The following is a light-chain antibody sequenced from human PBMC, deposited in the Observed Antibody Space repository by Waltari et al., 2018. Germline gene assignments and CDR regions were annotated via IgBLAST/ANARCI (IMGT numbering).Light chain of an antibody. V-gene: IGKV4-1*01. CDR2: WAS. CDR3: QQYYSAPYT. J-gene: IGKJ2*01. CDR1: QSVLYTSNYHNY. Sequence: DIVMTQSPDSLSVSLGERANINCKSSQSVLYTSNYHNYLAWYQQKPGQPPKLLLYWASTRESGVPDRFSGSGSGTDFTLSISTLQAEDVAVYYCQQYYSAPYTFGQGTRLEIK.